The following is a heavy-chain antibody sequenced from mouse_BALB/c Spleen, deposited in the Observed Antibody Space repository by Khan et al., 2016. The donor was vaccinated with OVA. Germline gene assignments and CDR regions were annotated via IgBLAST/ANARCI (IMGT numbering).Heavy chain of an antibody. CDR3: ARLGPGFAY. J-gene: IGHJ3*01. CDR1: GYSITSDYA. D-gene: IGHD4-1*01. Sequence: EVQLQESGPGLVKPSQSLSLTCTVTGYSITSDYAWNWIRQFQGNKLEWMGYISYIGSTSYNPSLKSRTSITRDTSKNQFFLQLNSVTTEDTATXYCARLGPGFAYWGQGTLVTVSA. V-gene: IGHV3-2*02. CDR2: ISYIGST.